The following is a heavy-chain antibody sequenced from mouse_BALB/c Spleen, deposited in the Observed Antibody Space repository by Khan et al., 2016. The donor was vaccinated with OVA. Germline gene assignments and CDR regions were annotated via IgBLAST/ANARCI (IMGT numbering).Heavy chain of an antibody. Sequence: VQLQQSGPELVKPGASVKMSCKASGYTFTSYVMHWVKQKPGLGLEWIGYIYPFNDDTKYNEKFKGKAPLTSDSSSSTAYMALSSLTSEDSAVYFCAKNDRSDVYFDFWGQGTTLTVSS. CDR3: AKNDRSDVYFDF. CDR2: IYPFNDDT. D-gene: IGHD2-14*01. CDR1: GYTFTSYV. J-gene: IGHJ2*01. V-gene: IGHV1S136*01.